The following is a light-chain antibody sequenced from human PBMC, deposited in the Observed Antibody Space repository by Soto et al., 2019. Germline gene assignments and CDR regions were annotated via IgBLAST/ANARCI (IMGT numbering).Light chain of an antibody. CDR1: GSDIGAYNF. CDR2: GVT. V-gene: IGLV2-8*01. CDR3: QSYDSSLSGAA. J-gene: IGLJ1*01. Sequence: QSALAQPPSASGSPGQSVTISCTGSGSDIGAYNFVSWYQQHPGKAPKLMIFGVTERPSGVPDRFSGSKSGTSASLAITGLQAEDEADYYCQSYDSSLSGAAFGTGTKLTVL.